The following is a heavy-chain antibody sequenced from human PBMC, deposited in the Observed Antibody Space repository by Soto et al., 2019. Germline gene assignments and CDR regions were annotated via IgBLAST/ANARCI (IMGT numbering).Heavy chain of an antibody. CDR1: GGTFSSYA. CDR3: ARDHDDSSGYYGNWFDP. CDR2: IIPIFGTA. D-gene: IGHD3-22*01. J-gene: IGHJ5*02. V-gene: IGHV1-69*13. Sequence: ASVKVSCKASGGTFSSYAISWVRQAPGQGLEWMGGIIPIFGTANYAQKFQGRVTITADESTSTAYMELSSLRSEDTAVYYCARDHDDSSGYYGNWFDPWGQGTLVTVSS.